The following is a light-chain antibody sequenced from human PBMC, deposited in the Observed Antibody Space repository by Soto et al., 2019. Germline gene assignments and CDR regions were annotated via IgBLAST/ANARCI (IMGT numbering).Light chain of an antibody. CDR1: RSVSSSY. V-gene: IGKV3-20*01. J-gene: IGKJ4*01. Sequence: ELGLAQSAVTLSLSPGERATLSCRASRSVSSSYLAWYQQKPGQAPRLLMYGASSRATGIPDRFSGGGSATDFTLTISRLEPEDFAAYYCQQYVAEPLTFGGGTKVDIK. CDR3: QQYVAEPLT. CDR2: GAS.